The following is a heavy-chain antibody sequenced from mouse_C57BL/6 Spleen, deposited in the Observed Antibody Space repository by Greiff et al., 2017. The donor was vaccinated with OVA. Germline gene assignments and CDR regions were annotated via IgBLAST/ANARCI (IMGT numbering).Heavy chain of an antibody. CDR3: ASDYYGSSCDYYAMDY. Sequence: VQLQQSGPELVKPGASVKISCKASGYSFTGYFMNWVKQSHGKSLEWIGRINPYNGDTFYNQKFKGKATLTVDQSSSTAHMELLSLTSEDFAVDYCASDYYGSSCDYYAMDYWGQGTSVTVAS. V-gene: IGHV1-37*01. CDR2: INPYNGDT. J-gene: IGHJ4*01. D-gene: IGHD1-1*01. CDR1: GYSFTGYF.